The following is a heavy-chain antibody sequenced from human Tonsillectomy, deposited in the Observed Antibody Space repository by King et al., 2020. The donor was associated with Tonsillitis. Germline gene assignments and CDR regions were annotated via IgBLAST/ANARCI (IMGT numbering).Heavy chain of an antibody. J-gene: IGHJ4*02. V-gene: IGHV3-23*04. Sequence: VQLVESGGGLVQPGGSLRLSCAASGFTFSSYAMSWVRQAPGKGLEWVSGISGSGDSTYYADSVKGRFTISRDNSKNTLYVQMNSLRAEDTAVYYCAKGAPGIAGAGSGSFEYWGQGTLVTVSS. D-gene: IGHD6-19*01. CDR2: ISGSGDST. CDR1: GFTFSSYA. CDR3: AKGAPGIAGAGSGSFEY.